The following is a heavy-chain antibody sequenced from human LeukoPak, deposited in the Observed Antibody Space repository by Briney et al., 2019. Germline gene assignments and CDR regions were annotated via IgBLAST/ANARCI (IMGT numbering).Heavy chain of an antibody. CDR3: ARDAYYGSGSYKYYFDY. D-gene: IGHD3-10*01. V-gene: IGHV4-4*07. J-gene: IGHJ4*02. CDR1: GGSISNYY. CDR2: IYTSGST. Sequence: SETLSLTCTVSGGSISNYYWSWIRQPAGKGLEWIGRIYTSGSTNYNPSLKSRVTMSVDTSKNQFSLKLSSVTAADTAVYYCARDAYYGSGSYKYYFDYWGQGTLVTVSS.